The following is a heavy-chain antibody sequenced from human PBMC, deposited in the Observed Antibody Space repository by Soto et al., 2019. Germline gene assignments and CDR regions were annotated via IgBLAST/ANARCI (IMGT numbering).Heavy chain of an antibody. CDR2: INAGNGNT. Sequence: QVQLVQSGAEVKKPGASVKVSCKASGYTFTSYAMHWVRQAPGQRLEWMGWINAGNGNTKYSQKFQGRVTITMDTSASTAYMELSSLRSEDTAVYYCARDLGVGAASDYWGQGTLVTVSS. CDR1: GYTFTSYA. D-gene: IGHD1-26*01. CDR3: ARDLGVGAASDY. V-gene: IGHV1-3*01. J-gene: IGHJ4*02.